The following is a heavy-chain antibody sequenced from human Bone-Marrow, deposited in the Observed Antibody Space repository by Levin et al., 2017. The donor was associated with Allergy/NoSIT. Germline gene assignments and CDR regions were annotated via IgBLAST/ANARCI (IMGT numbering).Heavy chain of an antibody. V-gene: IGHV3-30*02. J-gene: IGHJ6*02. CDR2: IWYDGSNE. CDR1: GFTFSMYG. Sequence: GGSLRLSCAASGFTFSMYGMHWVRQAPGKGLEWVAFIWYDGSNEEYADSVKGRFTISRDNFKNTLYLQMNSLGGEDAAVYYCATSLAYCSGRSCYNWDYYYDVDVWGQGTTVTVSS. CDR3: ATSLAYCSGRSCYNWDYYYDVDV. D-gene: IGHD2-15*01.